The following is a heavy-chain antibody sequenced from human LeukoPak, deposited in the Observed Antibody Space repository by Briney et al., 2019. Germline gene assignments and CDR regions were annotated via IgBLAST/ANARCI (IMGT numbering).Heavy chain of an antibody. Sequence: PGRSLRLSCAASGFTFSSYWMSRVRQAPGKGLEWVANIKEDGGVKYYVDSVKGRFTISRDNAKNSLYLQMNSLRADDTAVYYCGREVPGGATILDYWGQGTLVTVSS. CDR1: GFTFSSYW. D-gene: IGHD1-26*01. J-gene: IGHJ4*02. CDR3: GREVPGGATILDY. CDR2: IKEDGGVK. V-gene: IGHV3-7*04.